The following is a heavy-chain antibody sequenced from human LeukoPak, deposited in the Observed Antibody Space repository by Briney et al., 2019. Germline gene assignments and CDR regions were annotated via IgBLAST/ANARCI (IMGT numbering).Heavy chain of an antibody. CDR3: ARIYGSGSYRYFDY. CDR1: GGSFSGYY. CDR2: INHSGST. J-gene: IGHJ4*02. V-gene: IGHV4-34*01. Sequence: SETLSLTCAVYGGSFSGYYWGWIRQPPGKGLEWIGEINHSGSTNYNPSLKSRVTISVDTSKNQFSLKLSSVTAADTAVYYCARIYGSGSYRYFDYWGQGTLVTVSS. D-gene: IGHD3-10*01.